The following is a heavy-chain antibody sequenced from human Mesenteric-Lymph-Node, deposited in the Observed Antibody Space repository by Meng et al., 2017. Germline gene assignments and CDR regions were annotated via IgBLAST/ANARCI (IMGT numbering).Heavy chain of an antibody. V-gene: IGHV1-2*02. J-gene: IGHJ3*02. CDR3: ARVWGSGWYDAFDI. CDR2: INPNSGGT. CDR1: GYTFTGYY. D-gene: IGHD6-19*01. Sequence: ASVKVSCKASGYTFTGYYMHWVRQAPGHGLEWMGWINPNSGGTNYAQKFQGRVTMTRDTSISTAYMELSRLRSDDTAVYYCARVWGSGWYDAFDIWGQGTMVTVSS.